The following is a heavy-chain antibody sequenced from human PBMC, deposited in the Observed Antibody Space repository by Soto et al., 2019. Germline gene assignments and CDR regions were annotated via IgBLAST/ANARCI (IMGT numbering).Heavy chain of an antibody. V-gene: IGHV1-8*01. Sequence: QVQLVQSGAEVKKPGASVKVSCKASGYTFTSYDINWVRQATGQGLEWMGWMNPNSGNTGYAQKCLGRVTMTRNTSISTAYMELSSLRSEDTAVYYCARVRSRARNYYFDYWGQGTLVTVSS. CDR3: ARVRSRARNYYFDY. D-gene: IGHD1-7*01. CDR2: MNPNSGNT. CDR1: GYTFTSYD. J-gene: IGHJ4*02.